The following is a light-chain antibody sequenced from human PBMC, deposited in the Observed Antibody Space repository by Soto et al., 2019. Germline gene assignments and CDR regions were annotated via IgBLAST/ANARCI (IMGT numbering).Light chain of an antibody. CDR1: QSVSSSY. CDR3: QQYGSSPWT. V-gene: IGKV3-20*01. Sequence: EIVLTQSPGTLSLSPGERATLSCRASQSVSSSYLAWYQQKPGQAPRLLIYGASSRATGIPDRFSGSGSGTDFTLTISRLEPEDLAVYYCQQYGSSPWTFGQGTTVEIK. CDR2: GAS. J-gene: IGKJ1*01.